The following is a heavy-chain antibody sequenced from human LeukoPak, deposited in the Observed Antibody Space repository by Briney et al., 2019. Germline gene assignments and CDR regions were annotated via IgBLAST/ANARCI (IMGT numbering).Heavy chain of an antibody. CDR3: ARGGAFCSITTCHEFDH. V-gene: IGHV1-2*02. Sequence: GASVKVSCKASGYTFTGYYMHWVRQAPGQGLEWMGWINPNSGGTNYAQKFQGRVTMTRDTSNTTGYLELRSLRLDDTATYYCARGGAFCSITTCHEFDHWGQGTLVIVSS. J-gene: IGHJ4*02. D-gene: IGHD2-2*01. CDR2: INPNSGGT. CDR1: GYTFTGYY.